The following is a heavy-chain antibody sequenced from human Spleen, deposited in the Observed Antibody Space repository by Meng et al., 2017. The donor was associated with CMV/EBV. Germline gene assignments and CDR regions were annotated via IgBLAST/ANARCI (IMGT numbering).Heavy chain of an antibody. V-gene: IGHV3-48*03. CDR1: GFTFSSYE. D-gene: IGHD3-10*01. J-gene: IGHJ5*02. CDR2: ISSSGSTI. Sequence: GESLKISCAASGFTFSSYEMNWVRQAPGKGLEWVSYISSSGSTIYYADSVKGRFTISRDNAKNSLYLQMNSLRAEDTAVYYCAREVQEPGSWWFDPWGQGTLVTVSS. CDR3: AREVQEPGSWWFDP.